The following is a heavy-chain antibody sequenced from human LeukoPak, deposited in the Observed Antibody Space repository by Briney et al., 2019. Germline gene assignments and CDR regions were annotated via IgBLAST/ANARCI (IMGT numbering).Heavy chain of an antibody. CDR2: IYYSGST. CDR3: ARAGRVGATDYFDY. CDR1: GGSISSYY. V-gene: IGHV4-59*08. D-gene: IGHD1-26*01. Sequence: SETLSLTCTVSGGSISSYYWSWIRQPPGKGLEWIGYIYYSGSTNYNPSLKRRVTISVDTSKNQFSLKLSSVTAADTAVYYCARAGRVGATDYFDYWGQGTLVTVSS. J-gene: IGHJ4*02.